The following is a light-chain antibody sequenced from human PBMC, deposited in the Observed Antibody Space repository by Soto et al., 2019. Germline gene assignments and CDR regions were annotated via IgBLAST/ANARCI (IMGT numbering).Light chain of an antibody. V-gene: IGKV3-15*01. J-gene: IGKJ2*01. CDR3: QQYNDWPPYT. CDR1: QSVSSN. Sequence: EIVMTQSPATLSVSPGERATLSCRVSQSVSSNLAWYQQKPGQAPRLLIYGASTTATGIPGRFSGSGSGTEFALTISSLQSEDFAVYYGQQYNDWPPYTFGQGTKLEIK. CDR2: GAS.